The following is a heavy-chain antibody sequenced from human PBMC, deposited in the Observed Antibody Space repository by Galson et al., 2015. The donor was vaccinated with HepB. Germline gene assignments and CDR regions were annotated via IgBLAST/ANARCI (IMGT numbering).Heavy chain of an antibody. CDR1: GFTFRSYW. CDR2: INRDGSGI. V-gene: IGHV3-7*03. D-gene: IGHD3-10*01. J-gene: IGHJ4*02. CDR3: VRDSGEECFDY. Sequence: SLRLSCAASGFTFRSYWMAWVRQAPGRGLEWVASINRDGSGIYYLDSVNGRFTISRDNAKNSLFLQMNSLRVEETAVYYCVRDSGEECFDYWGQGTLVTVSS.